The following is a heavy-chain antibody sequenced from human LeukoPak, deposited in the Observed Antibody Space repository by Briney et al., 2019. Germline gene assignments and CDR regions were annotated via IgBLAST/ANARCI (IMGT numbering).Heavy chain of an antibody. J-gene: IGHJ4*02. V-gene: IGHV3-33*06. Sequence: PGGSLRLSCATSGFTFRHYGMHWVRQAPGRGLEWVAVIWSDGSNRFYADSVKGRFTISRDNSQNTVDLHMNILRAEDTALYYCAKDAERGFDYSNSLQYWGRGTLVTVSS. D-gene: IGHD4-11*01. CDR3: AKDAERGFDYSNSLQY. CDR2: IWSDGSNR. CDR1: GFTFRHYG.